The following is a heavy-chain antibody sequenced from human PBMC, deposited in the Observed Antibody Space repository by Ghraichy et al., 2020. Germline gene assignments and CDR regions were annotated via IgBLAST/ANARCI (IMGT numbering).Heavy chain of an antibody. CDR2: IKSDGSGI. CDR3: ARDGDGGAWDFDY. Sequence: GGSLRLSCAASGFTFSSYWMNWVRHDPGKGLVWVSRIKSDGSGIIYADSVKGRFTISRDNAKNTLYLQMNSLRAEDTAVYYCARDGDGGAWDFDYWGQGTLVTFSS. D-gene: IGHD5-24*01. V-gene: IGHV3-74*01. J-gene: IGHJ4*02. CDR1: GFTFSSYW.